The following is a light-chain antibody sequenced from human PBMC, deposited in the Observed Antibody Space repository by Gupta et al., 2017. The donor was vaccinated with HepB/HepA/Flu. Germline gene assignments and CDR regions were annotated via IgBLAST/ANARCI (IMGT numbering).Light chain of an antibody. CDR2: DVS. CDR3: SSYRGTTVL. Sequence: QSALTQPASVSGSPGQSITISCTGTSSDIGGYKYVSWYQQYPGKAPKLMIYDVSNRPSGVSNRFSGSKSGNTASLTISGLQAEDEADYYFSSYRGTTVLFGGGTKLTVL. CDR1: SSDIGGYKY. J-gene: IGLJ2*01. V-gene: IGLV2-14*01.